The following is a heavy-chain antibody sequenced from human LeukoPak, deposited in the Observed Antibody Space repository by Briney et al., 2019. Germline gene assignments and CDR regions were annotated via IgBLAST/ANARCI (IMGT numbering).Heavy chain of an antibody. J-gene: IGHJ4*02. CDR1: GFTFSNAW. CDR2: IKQDGSEK. Sequence: GGSLRLSCAASGFTFSNAWMSWVRQAPGKGLEWVANIKQDGSEKYYVDSVKGRFTISRDNAKNSLYLQMNSLRAEDTAVYYCARATGIDYWGQGTLVTVSS. CDR3: ARATGIDY. V-gene: IGHV3-7*01. D-gene: IGHD1-1*01.